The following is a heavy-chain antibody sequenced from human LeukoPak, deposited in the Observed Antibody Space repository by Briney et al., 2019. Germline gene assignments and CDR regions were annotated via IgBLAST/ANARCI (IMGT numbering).Heavy chain of an antibody. V-gene: IGHV4-34*01. Sequence: SETLSLTCAVYGGSFSGYYWSWIRQPPGKGLEWIGEINHSGSTNYNPSLKSRVTISVDTSKNQFSLKLSSVTAADTAVYYCARGSSRKYYLDYWGQGTLVTVSS. CDR2: INHSGST. CDR3: ARGSSRKYYLDY. J-gene: IGHJ4*02. CDR1: GGSFSGYY.